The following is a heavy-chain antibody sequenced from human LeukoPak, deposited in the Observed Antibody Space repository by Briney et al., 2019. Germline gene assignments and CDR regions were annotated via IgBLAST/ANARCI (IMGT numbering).Heavy chain of an antibody. V-gene: IGHV3-74*01. D-gene: IGHD3-16*01. J-gene: IGHJ4*02. CDR1: GFTYSNYW. CDR2: INPDGTTT. CDR3: ARSGVAFAGVTSFGH. Sequence: GGSLRLSCVGSGFTYSNYWMHWVRQAPGKGPVWVSRINPDGTTTDYADSVKGRFTISRDNAKNLLYLQMNGLRAEDTAVYYCARSGVAFAGVTSFGHWGQGTLVTVSS.